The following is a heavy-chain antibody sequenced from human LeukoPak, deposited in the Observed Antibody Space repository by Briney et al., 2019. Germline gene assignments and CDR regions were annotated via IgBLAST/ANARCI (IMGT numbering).Heavy chain of an antibody. J-gene: IGHJ4*02. Sequence: ASVKVSCKASGYTLTGYYMHWVRQAPGQGLEWMGWINPNSGGTNYAQKFQGRVTMTRDTSTSTVYMELSSLRSEDTAVYYCGRGYIWFGELLYDLDYWGQGTLVTVSS. D-gene: IGHD3-10*01. CDR1: GYTLTGYY. CDR2: INPNSGGT. CDR3: GRGYIWFGELLYDLDY. V-gene: IGHV1-2*02.